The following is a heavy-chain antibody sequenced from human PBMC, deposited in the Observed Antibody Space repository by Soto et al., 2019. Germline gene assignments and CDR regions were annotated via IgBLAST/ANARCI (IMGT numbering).Heavy chain of an antibody. CDR1: GGTFSSYA. J-gene: IGHJ6*02. CDR2: IIPIFGTA. Sequence: QVQLVQSGAEVKKPGSSVKVSCKASGGTFSSYAISWVRQAPGQGLEWMGGIIPIFGTADYAQKFQGRVPITADEPTSTAYVELSSLRSEDTAVYYCAKTPENYYYGMDVWGQGTTVTVSS. V-gene: IGHV1-69*12. CDR3: AKTPENYYYGMDV.